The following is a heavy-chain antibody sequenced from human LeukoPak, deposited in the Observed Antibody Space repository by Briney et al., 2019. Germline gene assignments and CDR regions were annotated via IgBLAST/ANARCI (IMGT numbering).Heavy chain of an antibody. CDR2: IYYSGST. J-gene: IGHJ3*02. Sequence: SETLSLTCTVSGGSISGYYWSWIRQPPGKGLEWIGYIYYSGSTSYNPSLKSRVTISVDTSKNQFSLKLSSVTAADTAVYYCAREGARWEPSFSAFDIWGQGAMVTVSS. CDR3: AREGARWEPSFSAFDI. D-gene: IGHD1-26*01. V-gene: IGHV4-59*01. CDR1: GGSISGYY.